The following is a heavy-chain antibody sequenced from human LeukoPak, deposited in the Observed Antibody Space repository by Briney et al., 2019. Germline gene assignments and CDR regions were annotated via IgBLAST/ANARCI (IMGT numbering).Heavy chain of an antibody. CDR2: ISYDGSNK. V-gene: IGHV3-30-3*01. Sequence: GGSLRLSCAASGFTFSSYAMHWVRQAPGKGLEWVAVISYDGSNKYYADSVKGRFTISRDNSKNTLYLQMNSLRAEDTAVYYCASEFPQYRSGYYSDDFDYWGQGTLVTVSS. CDR3: ASEFPQYRSGYYSDDFDY. CDR1: GFTFSSYA. J-gene: IGHJ4*02. D-gene: IGHD3-22*01.